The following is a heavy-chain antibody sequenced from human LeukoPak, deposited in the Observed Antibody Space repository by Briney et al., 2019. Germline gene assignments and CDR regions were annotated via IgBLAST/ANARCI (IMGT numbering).Heavy chain of an antibody. CDR3: AEWNSVYWYFDL. CDR1: GFTFSSYA. Sequence: PGGSLRLSCAASGFTFSSYAMSWVRQGPGKGLEWVSSISGSGGSTYYADSVKGRFTISRDNSKNTLYLQMNSLRAEDTALYYCAEWNSVYWYFDLWGRGTLVTVSS. CDR2: ISGSGGST. D-gene: IGHD1-1*01. V-gene: IGHV3-23*01. J-gene: IGHJ2*01.